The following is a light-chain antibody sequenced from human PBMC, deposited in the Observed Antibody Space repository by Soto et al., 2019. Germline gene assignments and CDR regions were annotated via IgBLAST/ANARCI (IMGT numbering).Light chain of an antibody. CDR1: QSLSNSF. CDR2: DTS. Sequence: EIVMTQSPESVSVVPGETRTLSCRASQSLSNSFIAWYQQKPGQAPRLLIYDTSSRATGIPDRFSGSGSGTDFTLTISRLEPEAFSVFYCQQYGTSEIIFGQGTRLEN. V-gene: IGKV3-20*01. CDR3: QQYGTSEII. J-gene: IGKJ5*01.